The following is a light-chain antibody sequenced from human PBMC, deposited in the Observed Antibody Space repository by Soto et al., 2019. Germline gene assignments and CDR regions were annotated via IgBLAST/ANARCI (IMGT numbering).Light chain of an antibody. V-gene: IGKV1-5*03. CDR3: QQYHSYSWT. CDR2: AAS. J-gene: IGKJ1*01. CDR1: QSVSSW. Sequence: DIQMTQSPSTVSASVGDRVTITCRASQSVSSWLAWYQQRPGKAPKRLIYAASSLESGVPSRFSGSGPGTEFALAISSLQPDDFATYYCQQYHSYSWTFGQGTKVEIK.